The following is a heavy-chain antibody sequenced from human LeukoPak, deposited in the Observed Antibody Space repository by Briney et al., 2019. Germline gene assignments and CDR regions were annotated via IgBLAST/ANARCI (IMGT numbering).Heavy chain of an antibody. D-gene: IGHD3-10*01. V-gene: IGHV4-39*07. CDR3: ARARPGYYYGSGSSYWYFDL. Sequence: SETLSLTCTVSGGSISSSSYYWGWIRQPPRKGLEWIGNIYYTGSTYYNPSLKSRVAISVDTSKNQFSLRLSSVTAADTAMYYCARARPGYYYGSGSSYWYFDLWGRGTLVTVSS. CDR1: GGSISSSSYY. CDR2: IYYTGST. J-gene: IGHJ2*01.